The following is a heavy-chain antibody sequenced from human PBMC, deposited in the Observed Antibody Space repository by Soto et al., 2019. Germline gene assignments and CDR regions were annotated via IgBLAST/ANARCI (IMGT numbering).Heavy chain of an antibody. CDR3: AKDPAYYDYTSEYYMDV. J-gene: IGHJ6*03. Sequence: GGSLRLSCAASGFTFSSYAMSWVRQAPGKGLEWVSAISGSGGSTYYADSVKGRFTISRDNSKNTLYLQMNSLRAEDTAVYYCAKDPAYYDYTSEYYMDVWGKGTTVTVSS. CDR1: GFTFSSYA. V-gene: IGHV3-23*01. CDR2: ISGSGGST. D-gene: IGHD3-16*01.